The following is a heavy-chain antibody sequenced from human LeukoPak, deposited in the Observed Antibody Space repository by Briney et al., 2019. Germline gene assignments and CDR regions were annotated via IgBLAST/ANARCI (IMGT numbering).Heavy chain of an antibody. Sequence: GASVKVSCKASGYTFTSYGISWVRQAPGQGLEWMGWISAYNGNTNYAQKLQGRVTMTTDTSTSTAYMELRSLRSDDTAVYYCARTMTGYYDSSGYLLDYWGQGTLVTVSS. V-gene: IGHV1-18*01. D-gene: IGHD3-22*01. J-gene: IGHJ4*02. CDR1: GYTFTSYG. CDR2: ISAYNGNT. CDR3: ARTMTGYYDSSGYLLDY.